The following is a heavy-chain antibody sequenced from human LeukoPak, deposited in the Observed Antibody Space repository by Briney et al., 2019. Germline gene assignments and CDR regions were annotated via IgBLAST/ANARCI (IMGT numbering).Heavy chain of an antibody. D-gene: IGHD5-12*01. V-gene: IGHV4-59*01. CDR2: IYDSGST. CDR1: GGSISGYY. CDR3: ARGGSGYDSFYYYGMDV. Sequence: SETLSLTCTVSGGSISGYYWSWIRQPPGKGLEWIGYIYDSGSTNYNPSLKSRVTISVDTSKNQFSLKLSSVTAADTAVYYCARGGSGYDSFYYYGMDVWGQGTTVTVSS. J-gene: IGHJ6*02.